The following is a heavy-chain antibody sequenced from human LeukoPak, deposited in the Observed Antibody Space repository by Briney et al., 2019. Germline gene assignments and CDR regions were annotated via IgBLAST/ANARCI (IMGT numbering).Heavy chain of an antibody. CDR1: GFTFSSYG. CDR3: AGTNRVGYCSGRSCQMEPTPDNWFDP. CDR2: IWYDGSNK. Sequence: PGRSLRLSCAASGFTFSSYGMHWVRQAPGKGLEWVAVIWYDGSNKYYADSVKGRFTISRDNSKNTLYLQMNSLRAEDTAVYYCAGTNRVGYCSGRSCQMEPTPDNWFDPWGQGTLVTVSS. D-gene: IGHD2-15*01. V-gene: IGHV3-33*01. J-gene: IGHJ5*02.